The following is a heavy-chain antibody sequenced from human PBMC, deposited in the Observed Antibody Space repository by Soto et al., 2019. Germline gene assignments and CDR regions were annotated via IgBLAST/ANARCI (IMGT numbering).Heavy chain of an antibody. D-gene: IGHD3-3*01. CDR1: GFTFSSYA. CDR3: ARARDDFWSGSYLGHYSYYGMDV. V-gene: IGHV3-30-3*01. J-gene: IGHJ6*02. CDR2: ISYDGSNK. Sequence: PGGSLRLSCAASGFTFSSYAMHWVRQAPGKGLEWVAVISYDGSNKYYADSVKGRFTISRDNSKNTLYLQMNSLRAEDTAVYYCARARDDFWSGSYLGHYSYYGMDVWGQGXTVTGYS.